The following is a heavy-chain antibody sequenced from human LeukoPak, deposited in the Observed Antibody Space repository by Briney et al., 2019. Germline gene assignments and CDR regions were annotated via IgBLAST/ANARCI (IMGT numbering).Heavy chain of an antibody. V-gene: IGHV1-69*13. D-gene: IGHD1-7*01. Sequence: SVKVSCKASGGTFSSYAISWVRQAPGQGLEWMGGIIPIFGTANYAQKFQGRVTITADESTSTAYMELSSLRSEDTAVYYCASGNWNYDRNTAIDYWGQGTLVTVSS. CDR1: GGTFSSYA. CDR3: ASGNWNYDRNTAIDY. CDR2: IIPIFGTA. J-gene: IGHJ4*02.